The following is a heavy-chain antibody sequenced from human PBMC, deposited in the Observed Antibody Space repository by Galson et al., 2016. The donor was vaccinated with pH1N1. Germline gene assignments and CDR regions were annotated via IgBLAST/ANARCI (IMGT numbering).Heavy chain of an antibody. V-gene: IGHV7-4-1*02. CDR3: ARGFYYGSGSFWPWDY. D-gene: IGHD3-10*01. J-gene: IGHJ4*02. CDR1: GYTFNTYA. CDR2: INTDTENP. Sequence: SVKVSCKASGYTFNTYALNWVRQAPGQGLEWMGWINTDTENPTYAPGFTGRFVFSLDTSVSTAYLQTTSLKAEDTAVYYCARGFYYGSGSFWPWDYWGQGTLVTVSS.